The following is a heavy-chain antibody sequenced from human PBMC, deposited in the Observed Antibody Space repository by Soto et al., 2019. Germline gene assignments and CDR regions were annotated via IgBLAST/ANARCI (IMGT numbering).Heavy chain of an antibody. D-gene: IGHD6-19*01. CDR3: ARGLIAVAGRVYNWFDP. CDR1: GFTFSSYG. J-gene: IGHJ5*02. Sequence: QVQLVESGGGVVQPGRSLRLSCAASGFTFSSYGMHWVRQAPGKGLEWVAVIWYDGSNKYYADSVKGRFTISRDNSQNTLYLQMNSLRAEDTAVYYCARGLIAVAGRVYNWFDPWGQGTLVTVSA. V-gene: IGHV3-33*01. CDR2: IWYDGSNK.